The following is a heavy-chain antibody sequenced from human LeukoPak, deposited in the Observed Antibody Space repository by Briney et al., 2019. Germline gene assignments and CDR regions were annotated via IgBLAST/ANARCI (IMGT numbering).Heavy chain of an antibody. D-gene: IGHD6-13*01. CDR1: GGSMNTHY. J-gene: IGHJ3*02. CDR2: IYTSGST. CDR3: ARRGGGVAAAGRAFDI. V-gene: IGHV4-4*07. Sequence: SETLSLTCSVSGGSMNTHYWNWIRQPAGKGLEWIGRIYTSGSTNHNPSLKSRVIMSLDTSKNQFSLKLSSVTAADTAVYYCARRGGGVAAAGRAFDIWGQGTMVTVSS.